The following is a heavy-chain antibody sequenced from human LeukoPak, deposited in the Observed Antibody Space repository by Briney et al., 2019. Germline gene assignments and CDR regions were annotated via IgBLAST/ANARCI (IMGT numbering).Heavy chain of an antibody. D-gene: IGHD3-22*01. CDR1: GFTFSNYA. V-gene: IGHV3-23*01. CDR2: ISGSGGST. J-gene: IGHJ4*02. Sequence: GASLRLSCAASGFTFSNYAMSWVRQAPGKGLEWVSAISGSGGSTYYADSVKGRFTISRDNSKNTLYLQMNSLRAEDTAVYYCAKGGGGITMIVVVITTWDYWGQGTLVTVSS. CDR3: AKGGGGITMIVVVITTWDY.